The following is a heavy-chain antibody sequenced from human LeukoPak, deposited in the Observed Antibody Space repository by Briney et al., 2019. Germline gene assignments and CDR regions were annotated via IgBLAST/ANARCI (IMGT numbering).Heavy chain of an antibody. Sequence: SETLSLTCAVYGGSFSGYYWSWIRQPPGKGLEWIGEINHSGSTNYNPSLKSRVTISVDTSKNQFSLKLSSVTAADTAVYYCARGQWLSSTYYYMDVWGKGTTVTISS. CDR3: ARGQWLSSTYYYMDV. CDR2: INHSGST. V-gene: IGHV4-34*01. D-gene: IGHD6-19*01. CDR1: GGSFSGYY. J-gene: IGHJ6*03.